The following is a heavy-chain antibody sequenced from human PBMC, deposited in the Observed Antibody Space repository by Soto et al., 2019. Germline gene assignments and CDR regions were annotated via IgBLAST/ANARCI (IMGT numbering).Heavy chain of an antibody. CDR3: AKDFWSGYYDYGMDV. V-gene: IGHV3-23*01. J-gene: IGHJ6*02. CDR2: ISGSGGST. D-gene: IGHD3-3*01. CDR1: GFTFSSYA. Sequence: GGSLRLSCAASGFTFSSYAMSWVRQAPGKGLEWVSAISGSGGSTYYADSVKGRFTISRGNSKNTLYLQMNSLRAEDTAVYYCAKDFWSGYYDYGMDVWGQATTVTLSS.